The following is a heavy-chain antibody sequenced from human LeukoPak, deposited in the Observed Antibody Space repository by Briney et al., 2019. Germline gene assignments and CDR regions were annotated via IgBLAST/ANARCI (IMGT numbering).Heavy chain of an antibody. CDR3: TRCPPQLVGAFDI. CDR2: IRSKANSYAT. V-gene: IGHV3-73*01. J-gene: IGHJ3*02. CDR1: GFTFSGSA. D-gene: IGHD6-13*01. Sequence: GGSLRLSCAASGFTFSGSAMHWVRQASGKGLEWVGRIRSKANSYATAYAASVKGRFTISRDDSKNTAYLQMNSLKTEDTAVYYCTRCPPQLVGAFDIWGQGTMVTVSS.